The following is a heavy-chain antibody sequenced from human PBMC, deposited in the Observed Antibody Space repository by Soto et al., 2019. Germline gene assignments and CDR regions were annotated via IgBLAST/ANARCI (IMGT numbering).Heavy chain of an antibody. Sequence: QLQLQESGPGLVKPSETLSLTCTVSGGSISSSSYYWGWIRQPPGKGLEWIGSIYYSGSTYYNPSLKSRVTISVDTSKNQFSLKLSSVTAADTAVYYCARHLPSAITMVRGVLDAFDIWGQGTMVTVSS. J-gene: IGHJ3*02. CDR1: GGSISSSSYY. D-gene: IGHD3-10*01. CDR2: IYYSGST. CDR3: ARHLPSAITMVRGVLDAFDI. V-gene: IGHV4-39*01.